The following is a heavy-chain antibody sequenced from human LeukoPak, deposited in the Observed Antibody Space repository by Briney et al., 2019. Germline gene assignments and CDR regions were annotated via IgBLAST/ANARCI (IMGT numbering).Heavy chain of an antibody. V-gene: IGHV3-48*03. D-gene: IGHD3-10*02. CDR1: GFTFSSYE. CDR3: AELGITMIGGV. J-gene: IGHJ6*04. Sequence: GGSLRLSCAASGFTFSSYEMNWVRQAPGKGLEWVSYISSSGSTIYYADSVKGRFTISRDNAKNSLYLQMNSLRAEDAAVYYCAELGITMIGGVRGKGTTVTISS. CDR2: ISSSGSTI.